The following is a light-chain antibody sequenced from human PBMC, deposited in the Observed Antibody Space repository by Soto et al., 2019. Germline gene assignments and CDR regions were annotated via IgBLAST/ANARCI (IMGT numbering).Light chain of an antibody. Sequence: ENVLTQSPGTLSLSPGERATLSCRASQSVSSSYLAWYQQKVGQAPRLLIYGASSRATGIPDRFSGSGSGTDFTLTISRLEPEDFAVYYCQQYGTSLFTFGPGTKVDIK. V-gene: IGKV3-20*01. J-gene: IGKJ3*01. CDR1: QSVSSSY. CDR3: QQYGTSLFT. CDR2: GAS.